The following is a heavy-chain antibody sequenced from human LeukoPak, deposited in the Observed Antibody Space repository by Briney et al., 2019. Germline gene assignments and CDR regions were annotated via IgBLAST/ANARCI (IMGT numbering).Heavy chain of an antibody. V-gene: IGHV1-24*01. CDR3: ATVTYYYDSSGFAFDI. Sequence: ASVKVSCKVSGYTLTELSMHWVRQAPGKGLEWMGGFDPEDGETIYAQKFQGRVTKTEDTSTDTAYMELSSLRSEDTAVYYCATVTYYYDSSGFAFDIWGQGTMVTVSS. CDR2: FDPEDGET. CDR1: GYTLTELS. J-gene: IGHJ3*02. D-gene: IGHD3-22*01.